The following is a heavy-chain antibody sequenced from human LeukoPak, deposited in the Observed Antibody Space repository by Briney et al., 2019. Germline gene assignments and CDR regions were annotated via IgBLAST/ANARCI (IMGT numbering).Heavy chain of an antibody. D-gene: IGHD6-19*01. V-gene: IGHV4-59*01. CDR3: ARAGTSGWYPDY. J-gene: IGHJ4*02. Sequence: SETLSLTCTASGGSISGYYWSWIRQPPGKGLEWIGYIYYSGRTNYNPSLKSRVTISVDTSKNEFSLTLTSMTAADTAVYYCARAGTSGWYPDYWGQGTLVTVST. CDR1: GGSISGYY. CDR2: IYYSGRT.